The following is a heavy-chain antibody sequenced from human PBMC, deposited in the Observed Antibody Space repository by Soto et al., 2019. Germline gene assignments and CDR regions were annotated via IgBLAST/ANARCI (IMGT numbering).Heavy chain of an antibody. D-gene: IGHD2-2*01. CDR1: GGSFSGYY. CDR3: ARTLLYCSSTSCHYYYYGMDV. CDR2: INHSGST. V-gene: IGHV4-34*01. Sequence: SETLSLTCAVYGGSFSGYYWSWIRQPPGKGLEWIGEINHSGSTNYNPSLKSRVTISVDTSKNQFSLKLSSVTAADTAVYYCARTLLYCSSTSCHYYYYGMDVWGQGTTVTVSS. J-gene: IGHJ6*02.